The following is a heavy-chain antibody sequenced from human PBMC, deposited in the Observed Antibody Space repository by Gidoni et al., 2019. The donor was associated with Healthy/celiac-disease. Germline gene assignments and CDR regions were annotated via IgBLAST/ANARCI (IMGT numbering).Heavy chain of an antibody. J-gene: IGHJ6*02. CDR1: GFTFSNAW. Sequence: EVQLVESGGGLVKPGGSLRLSCAASGFTFSNAWMSWVRQAPGKGLEWVGRIKSKTDGGTTDYAAPVKGRFTISRDDSKNTLYLQMNSLKTEDTAVYYCTTGTDCGGDCYPNYYYYYYGMDVWGQGTTVTVSS. V-gene: IGHV3-15*01. CDR2: IKSKTDGGTT. D-gene: IGHD2-21*02. CDR3: TTGTDCGGDCYPNYYYYYYGMDV.